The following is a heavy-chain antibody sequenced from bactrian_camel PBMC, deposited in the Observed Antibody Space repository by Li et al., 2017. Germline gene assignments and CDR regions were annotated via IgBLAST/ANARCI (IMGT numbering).Heavy chain of an antibody. V-gene: IGHV3S31*01. CDR2: IIHDGDTT. D-gene: IGHD5*01. CDR1: GFRFSNIA. CDR3: TTCCWDADF. J-gene: IGHJ4*01. Sequence: VQLVESGGGLVQPGGSTRLSCAASGFRFSNIAMSWVRQAPGKGLEWVSRIIHDGDTTSYADSVKGRFTISRDNAKNTLYLQLNSLKSEDTALYYCTTCCWDADFWGQGTQVTVS.